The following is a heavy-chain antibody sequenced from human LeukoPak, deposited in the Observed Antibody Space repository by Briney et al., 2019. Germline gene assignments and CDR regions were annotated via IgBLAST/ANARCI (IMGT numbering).Heavy chain of an antibody. D-gene: IGHD2-15*01. CDR3: ASPHCSGGSCYSRSDAFDI. J-gene: IGHJ3*02. Sequence: ASVKVSCKASGYTFTGHYMHWVRQAPGQGLEWMGWINPNSGGTNYAQKFQVRVTMTRDTSISTAYMELSRLRSDDTAVYYCASPHCSGGSCYSRSDAFDIWGQGTMVTVSS. CDR2: INPNSGGT. V-gene: IGHV1-2*02. CDR1: GYTFTGHY.